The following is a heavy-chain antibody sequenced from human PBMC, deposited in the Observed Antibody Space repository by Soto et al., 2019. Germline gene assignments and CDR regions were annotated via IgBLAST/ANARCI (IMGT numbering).Heavy chain of an antibody. D-gene: IGHD6-13*01. CDR1: GGTFSSYA. CDR2: IIPIFGTA. CDR3: ARGVAAAGYYYYGMDV. J-gene: IGHJ6*02. Sequence: ASVKVSCKASGGTFSSYAISWVRQAPGQGLEWMGGIIPIFGTANYAQKFQGRVTITADESTSTAYMELSSLRSEDTAVYYCARGVAAAGYYYYGMDVWGQGTTVIVSS. V-gene: IGHV1-69*13.